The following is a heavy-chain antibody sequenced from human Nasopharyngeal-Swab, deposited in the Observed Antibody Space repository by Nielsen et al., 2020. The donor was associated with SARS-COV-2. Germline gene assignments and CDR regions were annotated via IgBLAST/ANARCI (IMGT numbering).Heavy chain of an antibody. CDR2: IWYDGSNK. D-gene: IGHD3-22*01. Sequence: GESLKISCAASGFTFSSYGIHWVRQAPGKGLEWVAVIWYDGSNKYYADSVKGRFTISRDNSKNTLYLQMNSLRAEDTAVYYCAKVPPYYYDSSGPRDYWGQGTLVTVSS. CDR3: AKVPPYYYDSSGPRDY. V-gene: IGHV3-33*06. J-gene: IGHJ4*02. CDR1: GFTFSSYG.